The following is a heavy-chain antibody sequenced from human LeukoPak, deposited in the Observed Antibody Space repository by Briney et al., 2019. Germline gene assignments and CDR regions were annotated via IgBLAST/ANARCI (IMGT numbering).Heavy chain of an antibody. CDR2: IYYSGST. J-gene: IGHJ3*02. V-gene: IGHV4-39*01. Sequence: SETLSLTCTVSGGSISSSSYYWGWIRQPPGKGLEWIGSIYYSGSTYYNPSLKSRVTISVDTSKNQFSLKLSSVTAADTAVYYCASRTTVVRPHDIWGQGTMVTVSS. D-gene: IGHD4-23*01. CDR3: ASRTTVVRPHDI. CDR1: GGSISSSSYY.